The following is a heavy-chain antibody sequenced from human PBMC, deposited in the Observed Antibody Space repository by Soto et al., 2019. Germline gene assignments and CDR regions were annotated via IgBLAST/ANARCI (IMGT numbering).Heavy chain of an antibody. V-gene: IGHV1-69*04. CDR1: GGTFSSYT. CDR2: IIPILGIA. D-gene: IGHD2-15*01. Sequence: ASVKVSCKASGGTFSSYTISWVRQAPGQGLEWMGRIIPILGIANYAQTFQGRVTITADKSMSTAYMELSSLRSADTAVYYCARDSRRLRTPDIIDYLGQLTLVTVSS. CDR3: ARDSRRLRTPDIIDY. J-gene: IGHJ4*02.